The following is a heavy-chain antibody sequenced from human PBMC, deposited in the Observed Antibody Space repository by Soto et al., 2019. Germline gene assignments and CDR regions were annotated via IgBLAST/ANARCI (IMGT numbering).Heavy chain of an antibody. CDR1: GLTFSNYG. J-gene: IGHJ4*01. CDR2: IWHDGSNK. Sequence: HVQLVEAGGGVVQPGPSLRLSCAASGLTFSNYGMHWVRQAPGKGLEWVALIWHDGSNKYYAESVKVRFTISRDNSKNTLYLQMNSVRAEDTAIYYCAIDLLEMEEVIAVAGIVDWCHGSQVAVSS. CDR3: AIDLLEMEEVIAVAGIVD. D-gene: IGHD6-13*01. V-gene: IGHV3-33*01.